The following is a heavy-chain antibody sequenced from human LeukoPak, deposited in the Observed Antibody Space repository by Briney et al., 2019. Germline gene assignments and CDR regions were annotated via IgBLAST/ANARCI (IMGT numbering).Heavy chain of an antibody. CDR3: ARALAPLVGATLTFDY. D-gene: IGHD1-26*01. V-gene: IGHV1-46*01. Sequence: ASVKVSCKASGYTFTSYYMHWVRQAPGQGLEWMGIINPSGGSTSYAQKFQGRVTMTRDMSTSTVYMELSSLRSEDTAVYYCARALAPLVGATLTFDYWGQGTLVTVSS. J-gene: IGHJ4*02. CDR1: GYTFTSYY. CDR2: INPSGGST.